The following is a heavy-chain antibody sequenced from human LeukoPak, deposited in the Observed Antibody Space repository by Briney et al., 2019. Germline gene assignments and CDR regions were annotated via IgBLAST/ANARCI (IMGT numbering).Heavy chain of an antibody. J-gene: IGHJ5*02. D-gene: IGHD2-2*02. CDR2: INHSGST. CDR1: GGSFSGYY. V-gene: IGHV4-34*01. CDR3: ARGPFGYCSSTSCYTIWFDP. Sequence: SETLSLTCAVYGGSFSGYYWSWIRQPPGKGLEWIGEINHSGSTIYNPSLKSRVTISVDTSKNQFSLKLSSVTAADTAVYYCARGPFGYCSSTSCYTIWFDPWGQGTLVTVSS.